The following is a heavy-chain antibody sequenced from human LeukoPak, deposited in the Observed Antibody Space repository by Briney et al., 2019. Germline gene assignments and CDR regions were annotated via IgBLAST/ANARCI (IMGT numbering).Heavy chain of an antibody. V-gene: IGHV4-34*01. D-gene: IGHD6-19*01. CDR3: ARGRIAVAGTVDY. Sequence: SETLSLTCAVYGGSFSGYYWSWIRQPPGKGLEWIGEINHSGSTNYSPSLKSRVTISVDTSKNQFSLKLSSVTAADTAVYYCARGRIAVAGTVDYWGQGTLVTVSS. J-gene: IGHJ4*02. CDR1: GGSFSGYY. CDR2: INHSGST.